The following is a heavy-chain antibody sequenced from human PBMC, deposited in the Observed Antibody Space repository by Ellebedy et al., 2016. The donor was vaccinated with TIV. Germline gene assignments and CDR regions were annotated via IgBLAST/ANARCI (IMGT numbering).Heavy chain of an antibody. CDR1: GFTFSSYW. CDR2: INNDGTST. CDR3: VRDRPHNCFDP. Sequence: PGGSLRLSCAASGFTFSSYWMHWVRQAPGKGLVWVSRINNDGTSTSYADSVKGRFTISRDNAKSTVYMQMNSLRVEDTAVYYCVRDRPHNCFDPWGQGTLVTVSS. V-gene: IGHV3-74*01. J-gene: IGHJ5*02.